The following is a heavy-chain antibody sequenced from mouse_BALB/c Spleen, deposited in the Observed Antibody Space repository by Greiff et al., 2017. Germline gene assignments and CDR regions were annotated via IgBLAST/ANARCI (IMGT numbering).Heavy chain of an antibody. J-gene: IGHJ2*01. CDR2: ILPGSGST. Sequence: QVQLQQSGAELMKPGASVKISCKATGYTFSSYWIEWVKQRPGHGLEWIGEILPGSGSTNYNEKFKGKATFTADTSSNTAYMQLSSLTSEDSAVYYCARRITTVVADYWGQGTTLTVSS. V-gene: IGHV1-9*01. CDR3: ARRITTVVADY. D-gene: IGHD1-1*01. CDR1: GYTFSSYW.